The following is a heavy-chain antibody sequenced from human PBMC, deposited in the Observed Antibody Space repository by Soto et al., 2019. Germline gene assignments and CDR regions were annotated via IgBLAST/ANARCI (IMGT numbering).Heavy chain of an antibody. Sequence: PGGSLRLSCAASGFAFSSYAMSLVRQAPGKGLEWVSAISVSGGSTYYADSVKGRFTISRDNSKNTLYLQMNSLRAEDTAVYYCAKVMRVVVFDYWGQGPLVTVSS. V-gene: IGHV3-23*01. D-gene: IGHD3-22*01. CDR2: ISVSGGST. J-gene: IGHJ4*02. CDR3: AKVMRVVVFDY. CDR1: GFAFSSYA.